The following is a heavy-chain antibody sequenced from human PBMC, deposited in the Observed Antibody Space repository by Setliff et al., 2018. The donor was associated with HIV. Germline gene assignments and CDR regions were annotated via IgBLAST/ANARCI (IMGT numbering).Heavy chain of an antibody. CDR1: GFTFSNYV. V-gene: IGHV3-23*01. D-gene: IGHD3-9*01. J-gene: IGHJ4*02. Sequence: GGSLRLSCAASGFTFSNYVINWVHQAPGKGLEWISGISGSGVNSYYADSVKGRFTISRDNSKNTVYLQMNSLRAEDTAVYYCAKTSNTGYLFCSDYWGQGTLVTVSS. CDR3: AKTSNTGYLFCSDY. CDR2: ISGSGVNS.